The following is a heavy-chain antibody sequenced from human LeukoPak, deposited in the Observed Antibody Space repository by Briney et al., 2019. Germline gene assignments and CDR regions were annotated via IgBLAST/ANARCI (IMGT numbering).Heavy chain of an antibody. Sequence: ASVKVSCKASGGTFSSYAISWVRQAPGQGLEWMGGIIPIFGTANYAQKFQGRVAITTDESTSTAYMELSSLRSEDTAVYYCARAVSLHYYMDVWGKGTTVTVSS. J-gene: IGHJ6*03. CDR1: GGTFSSYA. CDR3: ARAVSLHYYMDV. CDR2: IIPIFGTA. D-gene: IGHD2-8*01. V-gene: IGHV1-69*05.